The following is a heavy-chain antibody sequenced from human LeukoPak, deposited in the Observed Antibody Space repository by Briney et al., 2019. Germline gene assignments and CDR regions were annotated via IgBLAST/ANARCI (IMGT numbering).Heavy chain of an antibody. CDR1: GGSFSGYY. CDR3: ARDSNWAFDY. J-gene: IGHJ4*02. D-gene: IGHD6-13*01. CDR2: INHSGST. Sequence: SETLSLTCAVYGGSFSGYYWSWIRQPPGKGLEWIGEINHSGSTNYNPSLKSRVTISVDTSKNQFSPKLSSVTAADTAVYYCARDSNWAFDYWGQGTLVTVSS. V-gene: IGHV4-34*01.